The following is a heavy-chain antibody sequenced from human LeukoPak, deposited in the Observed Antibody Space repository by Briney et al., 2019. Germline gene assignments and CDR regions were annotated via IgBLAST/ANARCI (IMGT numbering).Heavy chain of an antibody. CDR1: GFTFSRHD. Sequence: PGRSLRLSCVASGFTFSRHDMNWVRQAPGKGLEWVAVISYDGSNKYYADSVKGRFTISRDNSKNTLYLQMNSLRAEDTAVYYCARGCLPPWGQGTLVTVSS. CDR2: ISYDGSNK. V-gene: IGHV3-30*03. CDR3: ARGCLPP. J-gene: IGHJ5*02. D-gene: IGHD4/OR15-4a*01.